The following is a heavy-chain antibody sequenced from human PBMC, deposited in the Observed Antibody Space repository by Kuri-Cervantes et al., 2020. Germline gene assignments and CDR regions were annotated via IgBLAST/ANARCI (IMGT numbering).Heavy chain of an antibody. D-gene: IGHD6-13*01. CDR1: GYSISSGYY. Sequence: SQILSLTCAVSGYSISSGYYWGWIRQPPGKGLEWIGSIYHSGSTYYNPSLKSRVTISVDTSKNQFSLKLSSVTAADAAVYYCAREPAAGALWFDPWGQGTLVTVSS. CDR3: AREPAAGALWFDP. J-gene: IGHJ5*02. V-gene: IGHV4-38-2*02. CDR2: IYHSGST.